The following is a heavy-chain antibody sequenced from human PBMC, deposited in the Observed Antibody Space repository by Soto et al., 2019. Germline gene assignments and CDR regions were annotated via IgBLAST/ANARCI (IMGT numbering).Heavy chain of an antibody. CDR3: AKDPKATGTHY. J-gene: IGHJ4*02. D-gene: IGHD1-1*01. CDR1: GFIIGSYG. V-gene: IGHV3-30*18. Sequence: QVQLVESGGGVVQPGRSLRLSCAASGFIIGSYGMHWVRQAPGKGLEWVAVITYDGSNKYYADSVRSRFSISRDNSRNTVYLQMHSLRAEDTAVYYCAKDPKATGTHYWGRGTLVTVSS. CDR2: ITYDGSNK.